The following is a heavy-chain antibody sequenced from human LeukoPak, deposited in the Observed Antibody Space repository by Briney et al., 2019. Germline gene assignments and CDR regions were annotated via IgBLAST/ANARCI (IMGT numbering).Heavy chain of an antibody. D-gene: IGHD6-13*01. Sequence: EASVKVSCKASGGTFSSYAISWVRQAPGQGLEWMGGIIPIFGTANYAQKFQGRVTITADESTSTAYMELSSLRSEDTAVYYCASDRAAAGPLDPWGQGTLVTVSS. V-gene: IGHV1-69*13. CDR2: IIPIFGTA. CDR3: ASDRAAAGPLDP. J-gene: IGHJ5*02. CDR1: GGTFSSYA.